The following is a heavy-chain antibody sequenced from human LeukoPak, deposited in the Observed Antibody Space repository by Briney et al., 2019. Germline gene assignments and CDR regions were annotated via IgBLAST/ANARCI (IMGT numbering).Heavy chain of an antibody. CDR1: GGSFSGYY. J-gene: IGHJ5*02. V-gene: IGHV4-34*01. CDR2: INHSGST. D-gene: IGHD6-6*01. Sequence: SETLSLTCAVYGGSFSGYYWSWIRQPPGKGLEWIGEINHSGSTNYNPSLKSRVTISVDTSKNQFSLKLSSVTAADPAVYYCARGSPRGSSSRFDPWGQGTLVTVSS. CDR3: ARGSPRGSSSRFDP.